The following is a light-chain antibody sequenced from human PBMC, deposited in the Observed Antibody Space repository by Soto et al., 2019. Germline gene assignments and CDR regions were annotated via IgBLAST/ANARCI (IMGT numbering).Light chain of an antibody. CDR3: SSYAGSNMGV. CDR2: EVS. V-gene: IGLV2-8*01. CDR1: SSDVGGYKF. J-gene: IGLJ1*01. Sequence: HSVLTQPPSASGSPGQSVTISCTGTSSDVGGYKFVSWYQQHPGKAPKLLIYEVSQRPSGVPDRFSASKSGDTASLTVSGLRAEDEADYYCSSYAGSNMGVFGSGTKVTVL.